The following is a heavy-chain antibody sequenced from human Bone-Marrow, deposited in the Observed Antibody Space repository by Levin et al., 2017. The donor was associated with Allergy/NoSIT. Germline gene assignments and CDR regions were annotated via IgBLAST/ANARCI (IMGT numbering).Heavy chain of an antibody. V-gene: IGHV1-18*01. J-gene: IGHJ4*02. D-gene: IGHD3-10*01. CDR1: GYVLTTHG. CDR3: VKDSSVRAIRGVLNY. CDR2: ISNQNGKT. Sequence: ASVKVSCKTSGYVLTTHGFSWVRLAPGQGLEWVGWISNQNGKTNYAQKFQGRVTMTTDRATSTGYMELTSLRSEDTAVYYCVKDSSVRAIRGVLNYWGQGTLVNV.